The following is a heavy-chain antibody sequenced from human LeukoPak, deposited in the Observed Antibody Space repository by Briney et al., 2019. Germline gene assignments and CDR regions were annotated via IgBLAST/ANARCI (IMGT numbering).Heavy chain of an antibody. V-gene: IGHV3-48*01. CDR2: ISSSSSTI. CDR1: GFTFSSYS. CDR3: ARDPPGRLYYYYYMGV. J-gene: IGHJ6*03. Sequence: GGSLRLSCAASGFTFSSYSMNWVRQAPGKGLEWVSYISSSSSTIYYADSVKGRFTISRDNAKNSLYLQMNSLRAEDTAVYYCARDPPGRLYYYYYMGVWGKGTTVTVSS.